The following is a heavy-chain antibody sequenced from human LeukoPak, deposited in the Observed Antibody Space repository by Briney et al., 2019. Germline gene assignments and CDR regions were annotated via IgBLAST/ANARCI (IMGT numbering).Heavy chain of an antibody. CDR2: IYYSGST. J-gene: IGHJ4*02. CDR1: GGSISSYY. CDR3: ARVSGYENFDY. D-gene: IGHD5-12*01. Sequence: SETLSLTCTVSGGSISSYYWVWIRQPPGRGREGIGYIYYSGSTNYNPSLKSRVTISVDTSKNQFSLKLSSVTAADTAVYYCARVSGYENFDYWGQGTLVTVSS. V-gene: IGHV4-59*01.